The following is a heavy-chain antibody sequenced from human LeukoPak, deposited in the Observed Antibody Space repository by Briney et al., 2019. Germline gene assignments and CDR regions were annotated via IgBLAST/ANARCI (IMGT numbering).Heavy chain of an antibody. CDR2: IYHSGST. CDR3: AREGGGTPFDY. Sequence: SETLSLTCAVSGCSISSGYYWGWIRQPPGKGLEWIGSIYHSGSTYYNPSLKSRVTISVDTSKNQFSLKLSSVTAADTAVYYCAREGGGTPFDYWGQGTLVTVSS. CDR1: GCSISSGYY. D-gene: IGHD3-16*01. J-gene: IGHJ4*02. V-gene: IGHV4-38-2*02.